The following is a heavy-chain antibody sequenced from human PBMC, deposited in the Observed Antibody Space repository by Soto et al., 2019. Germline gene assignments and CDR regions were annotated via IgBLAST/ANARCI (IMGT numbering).Heavy chain of an antibody. CDR3: AKETAVTSCFDY. V-gene: IGHV3-30*18. Sequence: QVELVESGGGVVQPGRSLRLSCAASGFTFSSYGMHWVRQAPGNGLEWVAVISHDGSSKSYADSVKGRFTISRDNSKNTLDLQMDRLRTEDTAVYYCAKETAVTSCFDYWGQGTLVTVSS. J-gene: IGHJ4*02. CDR1: GFTFSSYG. D-gene: IGHD4-17*01. CDR2: ISHDGSSK.